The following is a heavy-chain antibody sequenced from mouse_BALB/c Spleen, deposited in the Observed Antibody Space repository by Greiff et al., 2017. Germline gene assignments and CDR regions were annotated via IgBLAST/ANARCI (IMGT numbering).Heavy chain of an antibody. J-gene: IGHJ1*01. V-gene: IGHV6-6*02. CDR2: IRLKSNNYAT. D-gene: IGHD2-4*01. CDR3: TRYYDYDYWYFDV. CDR1: GFTFSNYW. Sequence: EVKVEESGGGLVQPGGSMKLSCVASGFTFSNYWMNWVRQSPEKGLEWVAEIRLKSNNYATHYAESVKGRFTISRDDSKSSVYLQMNNLRAEDTGIYYCTRYYDYDYWYFDVWGAGTTVTVSS.